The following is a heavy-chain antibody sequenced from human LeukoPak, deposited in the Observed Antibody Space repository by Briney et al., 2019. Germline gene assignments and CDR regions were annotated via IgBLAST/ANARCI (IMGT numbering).Heavy chain of an antibody. CDR3: ATYRQVLLPFES. V-gene: IGHV3-7*01. CDR2: MNHDGSEK. Sequence: PGGSLGLSCAASGFTFSSYWMNWVRQAPGKGLEWVANMNHDGSEKYYVDSVKGRFTISRDNAKNSLYLQMNSLRVEDTAIYYCATYRQVLLPFESWGQGTLVTVSS. D-gene: IGHD2-8*02. J-gene: IGHJ4*02. CDR1: GFTFSSYW.